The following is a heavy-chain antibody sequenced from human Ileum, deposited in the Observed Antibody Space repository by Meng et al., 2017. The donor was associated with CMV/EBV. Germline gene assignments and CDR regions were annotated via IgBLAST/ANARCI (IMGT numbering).Heavy chain of an antibody. J-gene: IGHJ3*01. CDR3: ASAEDGDTDGRGDAFGG. CDR2: VYNRGTI. Sequence: SETLSLTCTVSGASINRGDYSWNWIRLPPGKGLEWIGYVYNRGTIYYNPSLKSRLAFTVDSSKTQLYRTLAAVTAADAGTYFCASAEDGDTDGRGDAFGGWGRGTVVTVSS. V-gene: IGHV4-30-4*08. D-gene: IGHD5-24*01. CDR1: GASINRGDYS.